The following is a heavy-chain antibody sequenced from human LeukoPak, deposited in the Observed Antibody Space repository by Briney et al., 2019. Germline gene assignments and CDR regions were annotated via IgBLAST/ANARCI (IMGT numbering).Heavy chain of an antibody. J-gene: IGHJ3*02. CDR2: ASYRSNWYN. CDR1: GDSVSSNSAA. Sequence: SQTLSLTCAISGDSVSSNSAAWNWIRQSPSRGLEWLGRASYRSNWYNDYAVSVKSRITINADTSKNQFSLQLNSVTPEDTAVYYCTRGYSSSSEAFDIWGQGTMVTVSS. V-gene: IGHV6-1*01. D-gene: IGHD6-6*01. CDR3: TRGYSSSSEAFDI.